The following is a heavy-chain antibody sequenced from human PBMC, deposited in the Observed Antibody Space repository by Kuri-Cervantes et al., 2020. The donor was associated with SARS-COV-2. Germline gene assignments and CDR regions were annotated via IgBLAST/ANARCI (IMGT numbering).Heavy chain of an antibody. CDR3: ARVILFHMDV. J-gene: IGHJ6*03. Sequence: SGPTLVKPTQTLTLTCTFSGFSLTTRGVGVGWIRQPPGKALEWLALIYWDDDKRYGPSLKSRLTISKDASRNRVVLTMTNVDPVDTGTYYCARVILFHMDVWGKGTTVTVSS. D-gene: IGHD2/OR15-2a*01. CDR2: IYWDDDK. CDR1: GFSLTTRGVG. V-gene: IGHV2-5*05.